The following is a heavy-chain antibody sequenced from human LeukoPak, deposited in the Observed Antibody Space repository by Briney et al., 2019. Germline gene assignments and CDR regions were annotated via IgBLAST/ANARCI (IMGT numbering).Heavy chain of an antibody. J-gene: IGHJ4*02. V-gene: IGHV4-59*08. Sequence: PSETLSLTCTVSGGSISSYYWSWIRQPPGKGLEWIGFIYYSGSTNYSPSLKSRVTISVDTSKNQFSLRLSSVTAADTALYYCARHSYAGSQYFFDYWGQGTLVTVSS. CDR2: IYYSGST. CDR3: ARHSYAGSQYFFDY. CDR1: GGSISSYY. D-gene: IGHD2-8*01.